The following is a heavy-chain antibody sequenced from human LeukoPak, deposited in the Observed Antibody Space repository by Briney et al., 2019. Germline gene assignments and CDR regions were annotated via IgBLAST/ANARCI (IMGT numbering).Heavy chain of an antibody. CDR1: GFTFSSYD. CDR2: IGTAGDP. V-gene: IGHV3-13*05. CDR3: ARDRNGAGLDY. D-gene: IGHD6-19*01. J-gene: IGHJ4*02. Sequence: GGSLRLSCAASGFTFSSYDMHWVRQATGKGLEWVSAIGTAGDPYYPGSVKGRFTISRENAKNSFYLQMNSLRAGDTAVYYCARDRNGAGLDYWGQGTLVTVSS.